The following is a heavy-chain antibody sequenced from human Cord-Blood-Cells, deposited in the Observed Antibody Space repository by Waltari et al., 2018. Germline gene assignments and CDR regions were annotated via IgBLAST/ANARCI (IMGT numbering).Heavy chain of an antibody. Sequence: QVQLVESGGGVVQPGRSLRLSCAASGFTFSSYAMHWVRQAPGKGLEWVAVISYDGSNKYYADSVKGRFTISRDNSKNSLYLQMNSRIAEDTAVYYCARDAPYYDFWSGYYFDYWGQGTLVTVSS. J-gene: IGHJ4*02. CDR1: GFTFSSYA. CDR2: ISYDGSNK. CDR3: ARDAPYYDFWSGYYFDY. V-gene: IGHV3-30-3*01. D-gene: IGHD3-3*01.